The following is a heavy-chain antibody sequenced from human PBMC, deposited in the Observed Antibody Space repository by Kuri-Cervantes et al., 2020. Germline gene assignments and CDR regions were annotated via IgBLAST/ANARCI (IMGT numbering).Heavy chain of an antibody. D-gene: IGHD4-17*01. CDR1: GFTFSSYS. CDR2: ITRSSRII. J-gene: IGHJ5*02. Sequence: GGSLRLSCAASGFTFSSYSINWVRQAPGKGLEWVSYITRSSRIIYYADSVKGRFTISRDNAKNSLYLQMNSLRDEDTAVYYCARAPGDYGLEGNNWFDPWGQGTLVTVSS. V-gene: IGHV3-48*02. CDR3: ARAPGDYGLEGNNWFDP.